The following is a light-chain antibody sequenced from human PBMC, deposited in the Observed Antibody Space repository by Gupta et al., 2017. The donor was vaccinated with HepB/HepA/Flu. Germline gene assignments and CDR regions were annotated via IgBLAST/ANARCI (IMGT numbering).Light chain of an antibody. V-gene: IGKV4-1*01. J-gene: IGKJ2*01. CDR3: QQYYSSPYT. Sequence: DIEMTQSPYSLSASVGERATINCKSSQSVLSTSNNKNYLAWYQQKPGQSPKLFIYGASTRESGVPERFSGSGSGTEFTLTIGSLQAEDLAVYYCQQYYSSPYTFGRGTKVEI. CDR2: GAS. CDR1: QSVLSTSNNKNY.